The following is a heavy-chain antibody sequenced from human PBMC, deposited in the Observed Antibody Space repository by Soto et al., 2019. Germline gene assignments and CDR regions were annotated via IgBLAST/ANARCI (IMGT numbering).Heavy chain of an antibody. CDR1: GFTFSYG. CDR2: ISYDSSNK. Sequence: VQLLESGGSLIQPGGSLRLSCAASGFTFSYGIHWLRQAPGKGLEWVAYISYDSSNKFYGDSVKGRFTISRDNSKNTQFLQMNSLRAEDTAVYYCAKLVIGYCSGNTCDDYWGQGTLVAGSS. J-gene: IGHJ4*02. V-gene: IGHV3-30*18. CDR3: AKLVIGYCSGNTCDDY. D-gene: IGHD2-15*01.